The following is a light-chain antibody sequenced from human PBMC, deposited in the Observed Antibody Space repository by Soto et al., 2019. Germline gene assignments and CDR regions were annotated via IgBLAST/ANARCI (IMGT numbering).Light chain of an antibody. CDR3: QQYYSYPPT. CDR2: AAS. CDR1: QGISSY. Sequence: AIRMTQSPSSLSASTGDRVTITCRASQGISSYLAWYQQKPGKAPKILTYAASTLQSGVPSRFSGSGAGTDFTLTISCLQSEDFATYYCQQYYSYPPTFGQGTKVEIK. V-gene: IGKV1-8*01. J-gene: IGKJ1*01.